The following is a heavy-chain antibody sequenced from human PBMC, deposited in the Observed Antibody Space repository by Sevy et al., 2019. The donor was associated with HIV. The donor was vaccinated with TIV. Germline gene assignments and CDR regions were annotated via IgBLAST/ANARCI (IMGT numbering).Heavy chain of an antibody. CDR1: GFTFGDYA. Sequence: GGSLRLSCTGSGFTFGDYAMSWFRQAPGMGLEWVGLIRSKDYGGAKEYAASVKGRFTISRDDSKSIADLQMNSLKTEDTAVYYCTRGYYYDSSGYSDYWGQGTLVTVSS. CDR2: IRSKDYGGAK. J-gene: IGHJ4*02. CDR3: TRGYYYDSSGYSDY. V-gene: IGHV3-49*03. D-gene: IGHD3-22*01.